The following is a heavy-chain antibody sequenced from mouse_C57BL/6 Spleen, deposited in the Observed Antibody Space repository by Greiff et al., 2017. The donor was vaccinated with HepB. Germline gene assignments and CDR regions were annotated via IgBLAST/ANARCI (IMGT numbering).Heavy chain of an antibody. CDR3: ARLGDYYGSSSRGYAMDY. Sequence: VQGVESGAELARPGASVKLSCKASGYTFTSYGISWVKQRPGQGLEWIGEIYPRSGNTYYNEKFKGKATMTADNSSSTSYMELRSLTSEDSAVYCCARLGDYYGSSSRGYAMDYWGQGTTVTVSS. D-gene: IGHD1-1*01. CDR1: GYTFTSYG. J-gene: IGHJ4*01. V-gene: IGHV1-81*01. CDR2: IYPRSGNT.